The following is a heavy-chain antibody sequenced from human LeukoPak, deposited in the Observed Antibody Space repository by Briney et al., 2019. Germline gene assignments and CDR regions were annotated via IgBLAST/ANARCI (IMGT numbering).Heavy chain of an antibody. V-gene: IGHV3-30*18. CDR3: AKAYYYYYYYGMDV. D-gene: IGHD2-21*01. J-gene: IGHJ6*02. Sequence: PGGSLRLSCAASGFTFSSYGMHWVRQAPGKGLEWVAVISYDGSNKYYADSVKGRFTISRDNSKNTLYLQMNSLRAEDTAVYYCAKAYYYYYYYGMDVWGQGTTVTVSS. CDR2: ISYDGSNK. CDR1: GFTFSSYG.